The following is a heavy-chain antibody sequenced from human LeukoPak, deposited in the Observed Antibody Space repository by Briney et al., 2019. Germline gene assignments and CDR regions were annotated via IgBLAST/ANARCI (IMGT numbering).Heavy chain of an antibody. D-gene: IGHD6-19*01. J-gene: IGHJ3*02. CDR1: GFTVSSNY. CDR3: ARDLVGGSSGWPGAFDI. V-gene: IGHV3-53*01. CDR2: IYSGGST. Sequence: PGGSLRLSCAASGFTVSSNYMSWVRQAPGKGLEWVSVIYSGGSTYYADSVKGRFTISRDNSKNTLYLQMNSLRAEDTAVYYCARDLVGGSSGWPGAFDIWGQGTMVTVSS.